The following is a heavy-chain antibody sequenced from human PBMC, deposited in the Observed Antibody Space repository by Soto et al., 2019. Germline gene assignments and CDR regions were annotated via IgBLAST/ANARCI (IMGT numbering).Heavy chain of an antibody. V-gene: IGHV1-18*01. D-gene: IGHD6-19*01. CDR1: GYTFTNYA. CDR3: ARGRSPPRYSSAWDYYFDY. Sequence: QVLLVQSGAEVKKPGASVKVSCKTSGYTFTNYAMNWVRQAPGQGLEWMGWISAYNGNTEYAQRLQGRVTMTTDTSTSTAYLELRSLRSDATAVYYCARGRSPPRYSSAWDYYFDYWGQGTLVTVSS. J-gene: IGHJ4*02. CDR2: ISAYNGNT.